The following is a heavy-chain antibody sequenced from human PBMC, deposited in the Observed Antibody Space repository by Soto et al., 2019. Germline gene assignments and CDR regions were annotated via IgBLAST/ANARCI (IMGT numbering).Heavy chain of an antibody. CDR3: ARTPKTRDWLDP. CDR1: GASVSSYY. CDR2: IYYIGAY. J-gene: IGHJ5*02. Sequence: QVQLQQSGPGLVRPSETLSLSCSVSGASVSSYYWSWVRQPPGKGLEWIGYIYYIGAYNYNPSLKSRVTISVDTSKNQFSLKLTSVTAADTAVYYCARTPKTRDWLDPWGQGTLVTVSS. D-gene: IGHD1-7*01. V-gene: IGHV4-59*02.